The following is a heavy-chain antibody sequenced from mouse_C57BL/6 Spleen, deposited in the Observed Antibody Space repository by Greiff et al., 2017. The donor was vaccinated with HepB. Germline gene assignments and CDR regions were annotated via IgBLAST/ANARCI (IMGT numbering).Heavy chain of an antibody. CDR1: GYTFTDYN. V-gene: IGHV1-18*01. J-gene: IGHJ1*03. CDR3: ARRSLYYGSSPWYFDV. CDR2: INPNNGGT. D-gene: IGHD1-1*01. Sequence: VHVKQSGPELVKPGASVKIPCKASGYTFTDYNMDWVKQSHGKSLEWIGDINPNNGGTIYNQKFKGKATLTVDKSSSTAYMELRSLTSEDTAVYYCARRSLYYGSSPWYFDVWGTGTTVTVSS.